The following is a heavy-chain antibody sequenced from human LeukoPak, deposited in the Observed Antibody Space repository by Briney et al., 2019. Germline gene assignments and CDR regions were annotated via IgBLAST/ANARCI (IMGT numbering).Heavy chain of an antibody. CDR2: IADDSTAT. CDR3: ARGSFGTHWYFDL. D-gene: IGHD3-10*01. J-gene: IGHJ2*01. V-gene: IGHV3-23*01. CDR1: GFTFRSYG. Sequence: PGVSLRLSCAASGFTFRSYGMNWVRQARGKGLEWVSYIADDSTATYYPDSVKGRFTISRDNSKNTLSLLMNSLRAEDTAVYYCARGSFGTHWYFDLWGRGTLVTVSS.